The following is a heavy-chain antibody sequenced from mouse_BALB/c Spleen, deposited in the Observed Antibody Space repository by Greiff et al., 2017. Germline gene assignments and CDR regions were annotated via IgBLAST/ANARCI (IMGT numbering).Heavy chain of an antibody. V-gene: IGHV1-5*01. Sequence: VQLQQSGTVLVRPGASVKMSCKASGYTFTSYWMHWVKQRPGQGLEWIGAIYPGNSDTSYNQKFKGKAKLTADTSTNTAYMELNSLTNEDSAVYYCTRAYSSGSWFDYWGQGTLVTVSA. J-gene: IGHJ3*01. CDR2: IYPGNSDT. CDR1: GYTFTSYW. D-gene: IGHD1-1*01. CDR3: TRAYSSGSWFDY.